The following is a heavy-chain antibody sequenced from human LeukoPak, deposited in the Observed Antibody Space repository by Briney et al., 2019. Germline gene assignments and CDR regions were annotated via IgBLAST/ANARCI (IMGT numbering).Heavy chain of an antibody. CDR2: ISYDGSNK. CDR3: ARGGRAFDI. CDR1: GFTFSSYA. J-gene: IGHJ3*02. V-gene: IGHV3-30-3*01. Sequence: PGRSLRLSCAASGFTFSSYAMHWVRQAPGKGLEWVAVISYDGSNKYYADSVKGRFTISRDNSKNTLYLQMNSLRAEDTAVYYCARGGRAFDIWGQGTMATVSS. D-gene: IGHD3-16*01.